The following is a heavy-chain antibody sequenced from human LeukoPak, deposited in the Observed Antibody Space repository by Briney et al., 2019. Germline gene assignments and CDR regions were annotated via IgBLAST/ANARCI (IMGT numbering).Heavy chain of an antibody. CDR1: GYTFTSYG. CDR2: IITYNGNT. D-gene: IGHD4-17*01. J-gene: IGHJ6*03. Sequence: EASVKVSFKTSGYTFTSYGLSWVRQAPGQGLEWMGWIITYNGNTYYSQKLQGRVTMTTDTSTSTAYMELRSLRSDDKAVYYCAKTTVTSEEYFYYYMDVWGKGTTVTVSS. V-gene: IGHV1-18*01. CDR3: AKTTVTSEEYFYYYMDV.